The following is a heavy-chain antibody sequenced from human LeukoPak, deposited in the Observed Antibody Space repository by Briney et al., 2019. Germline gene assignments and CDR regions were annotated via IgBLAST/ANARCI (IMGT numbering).Heavy chain of an antibody. CDR2: ISSSSSYI. D-gene: IGHD2-2*02. CDR1: GFTFSSYS. J-gene: IGHJ4*02. CDR3: ARVYCSSTSCYTGAIDY. V-gene: IGHV3-21*01. Sequence: GGSLRLSCAASGFTFSSYSMNWVRQAPGKGLEWVSSISSSSSYIYYADSVKGRFTISRDNAKNSLYLQMNSLGAEGTAVYYCARVYCSSTSCYTGAIDYWGQGTLVTVSS.